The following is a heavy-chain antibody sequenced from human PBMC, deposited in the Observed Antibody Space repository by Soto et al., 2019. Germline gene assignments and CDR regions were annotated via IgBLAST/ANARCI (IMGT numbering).Heavy chain of an antibody. CDR2: IIPIFGLA. J-gene: IGHJ6*02. Sequence: QFQLVQSGAEVRKPGSSVKVSCQASGGTFSSYTIAWVRQAPGQGLEWMGRIIPIFGLANYAQKFQGRVTIIADKYTSTAYMELSSLRSEDTAVYYCARDEPAQGSNRDYYYHGMDVWGQGTTVTVSS. CDR3: ARDEPAQGSNRDYYYHGMDV. V-gene: IGHV1-69*08. CDR1: GGTFSSYT.